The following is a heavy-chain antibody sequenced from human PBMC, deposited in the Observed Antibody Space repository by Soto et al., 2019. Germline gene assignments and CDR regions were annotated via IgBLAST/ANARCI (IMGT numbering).Heavy chain of an antibody. Sequence: QVQLVESGGGVVKPGRSLRLSCAASGFTFSSYGMHWVRQAPGKGLEWVAVIWYDGSNKYYADSVKGRFTISRDNSKNTLYLQMNSLRAEDTAVYYCARDQYVDTAMASPDYWGQGTLVTVSS. J-gene: IGHJ4*02. CDR2: IWYDGSNK. V-gene: IGHV3-33*01. CDR3: ARDQYVDTAMASPDY. D-gene: IGHD5-18*01. CDR1: GFTFSSYG.